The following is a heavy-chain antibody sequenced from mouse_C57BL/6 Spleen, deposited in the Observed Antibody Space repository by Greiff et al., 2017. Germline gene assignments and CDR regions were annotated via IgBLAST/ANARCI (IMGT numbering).Heavy chain of an antibody. Sequence: EVHLVESEGGLVQPGSSMKLSCTASGFTFSDYYMAWVRQVPEKGLEWVANINYDGSSTYYLDSLKSRFIISRDNAKNILYLQMSSLKSEDTATYYCARDRNWDYAMDYWGQGTSVTVSS. V-gene: IGHV5-16*01. CDR3: ARDRNWDYAMDY. CDR2: INYDGSST. J-gene: IGHJ4*01. CDR1: GFTFSDYY. D-gene: IGHD4-1*01.